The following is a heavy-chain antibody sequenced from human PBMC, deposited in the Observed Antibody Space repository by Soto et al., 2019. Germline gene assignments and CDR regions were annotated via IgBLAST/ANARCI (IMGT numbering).Heavy chain of an antibody. V-gene: IGHV3-30*18. CDR3: AKGGRQGLVPSDFTY. CDR1: GFTFSDYA. Sequence: VQLVESGGGVVQPGRSLRLSCAASGFTFSDYAMHWVRQAPGKGLEWVAVVSHDGRNTHYADSVKGRFTISRDSSKNTVLLVVTSLRAQCAAVYYWAKGGRQGLVPSDFTYWGQGALVTVSS. J-gene: IGHJ4*02. D-gene: IGHD6-19*01. CDR2: VSHDGRNT.